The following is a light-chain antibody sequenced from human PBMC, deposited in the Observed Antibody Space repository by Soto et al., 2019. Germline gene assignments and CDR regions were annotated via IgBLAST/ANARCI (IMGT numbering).Light chain of an antibody. CDR3: GSWDSSMSAYV. CDR1: SSNIGGNS. V-gene: IGLV1-51*01. Sequence: QSVLTQPPSVSAAPGQKVTISCSGSSSNIGGNSVSWYQQLPGTAPTLLIYDDNKRPSVIPDRFSGSKSGTSATLGITGFQTGDEADYYCGSWDSSMSAYVFGTGTKVTVL. CDR2: DDN. J-gene: IGLJ1*01.